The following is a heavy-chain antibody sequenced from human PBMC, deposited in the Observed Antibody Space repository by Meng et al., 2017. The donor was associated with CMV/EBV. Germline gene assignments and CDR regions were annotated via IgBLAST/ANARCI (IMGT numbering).Heavy chain of an antibody. Sequence: GESLKISCAASGFTFSSYAMSWVRQAPGKGLEWVSAISGSGGSTYYADSVKGRFAISRDNSKNTLYLQMNSLRAEDTAVYYRAKDRCSSTSCYTDLPYWGQGTLVTVSS. CDR3: AKDRCSSTSCYTDLPY. CDR1: GFTFSSYA. J-gene: IGHJ4*02. V-gene: IGHV3-23*01. CDR2: ISGSGGST. D-gene: IGHD2-2*02.